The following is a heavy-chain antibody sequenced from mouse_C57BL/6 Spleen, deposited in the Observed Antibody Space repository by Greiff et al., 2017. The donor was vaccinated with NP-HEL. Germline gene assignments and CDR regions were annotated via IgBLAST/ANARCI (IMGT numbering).Heavy chain of an antibody. Sequence: QVQLQQPGAELVKPGASVKMSCKASGYTFTSYWITWVKQRPGQGLEWIGDIYPGSGSTNYNEKFKSKATLTVDTSSSTAYMQLSSLTSEDSAVYYCAREVYYSNYFYYSDYWGQGTTLTVSS. V-gene: IGHV1-55*01. CDR3: AREVYYSNYFYYSDY. D-gene: IGHD2-5*01. J-gene: IGHJ2*01. CDR1: GYTFTSYW. CDR2: IYPGSGST.